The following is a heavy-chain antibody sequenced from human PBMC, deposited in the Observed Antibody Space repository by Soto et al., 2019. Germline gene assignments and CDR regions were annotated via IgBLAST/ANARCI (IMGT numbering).Heavy chain of an antibody. J-gene: IGHJ5*02. Sequence: SETLSLTCTVSGGSSSSYYWSWIRQPPGKGLEWIGYIYYSGRTNYNPSLKSRVTISVDTSKNQFSLKLSSVTAADTAVYYCARGYCSSTICYIWDNWFDPWGQGTLVTSPQ. CDR2: IYYSGRT. V-gene: IGHV4-59*01. CDR3: ARGYCSSTICYIWDNWFDP. D-gene: IGHD2-2*02. CDR1: GGSSSSYY.